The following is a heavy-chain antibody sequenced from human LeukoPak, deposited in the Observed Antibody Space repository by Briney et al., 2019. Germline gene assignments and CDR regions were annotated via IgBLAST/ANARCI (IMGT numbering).Heavy chain of an antibody. D-gene: IGHD2-2*01. J-gene: IGHJ5*02. V-gene: IGHV3-23*01. Sequence: GGSLRLSCAASGFTFSSYAMSWVRHAPGEGLEWVSAISDSGGTTYYADSVKGRFTISRDNSKNTLYLQMNSLRGEDTAVYYCAKLTRGYCSSTACPNWFDPWGRGTLVTVSS. CDR1: GFTFSSYA. CDR2: ISDSGGTT. CDR3: AKLTRGYCSSTACPNWFDP.